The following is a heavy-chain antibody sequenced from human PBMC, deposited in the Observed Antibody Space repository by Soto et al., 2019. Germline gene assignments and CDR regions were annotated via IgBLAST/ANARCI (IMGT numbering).Heavy chain of an antibody. D-gene: IGHD2-21*01. J-gene: IGHJ4*02. CDR3: ATGYLAHPNLFDY. CDR1: GYTLTELS. CDR2: FDPEDGET. V-gene: IGHV1-24*01. Sequence: ASVKVSCKVSGYTLTELSMHWVRQAPGKGLEWMGGFDPEDGETIYAQKFQGRVTMTEDTSTDTAYMEPSSLRSEDTAVYYCATGYLAHPNLFDYWGQGTLVTVSS.